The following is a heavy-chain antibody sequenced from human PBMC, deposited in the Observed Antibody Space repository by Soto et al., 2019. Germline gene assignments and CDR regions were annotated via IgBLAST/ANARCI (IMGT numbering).Heavy chain of an antibody. CDR1: GFTFSSYA. Sequence: SLRLSCAASGFTFSSYAMNWVRQAPGKGLEWVSTISGSGGSTYYADSVKGRFTISRDNSKNTQSLQMNSLRAEDTAVYYCVRRLDSSNYPLDPLWGRGTLVTVSS. CDR2: ISGSGGST. J-gene: IGHJ2*01. D-gene: IGHD4-4*01. CDR3: VRRLDSSNYPLDPL. V-gene: IGHV3-23*01.